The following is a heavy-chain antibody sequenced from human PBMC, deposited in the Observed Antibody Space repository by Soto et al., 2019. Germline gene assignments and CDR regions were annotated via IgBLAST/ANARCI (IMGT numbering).Heavy chain of an antibody. V-gene: IGHV4-30-2*01. Sequence: QLQLQESGSGRLKPSQTLSLTCAVSGGSISSGGYSWTWIRQPQGKVLEWIGYIYQSGSTYYNPSLKSRVTISVDRSKNQFSLKLSSVTAADTAVYYCAREERDYGDYGFYYWGQGTLVTVSS. D-gene: IGHD4-17*01. J-gene: IGHJ4*02. CDR2: IYQSGST. CDR1: GGSISSGGYS. CDR3: AREERDYGDYGFYY.